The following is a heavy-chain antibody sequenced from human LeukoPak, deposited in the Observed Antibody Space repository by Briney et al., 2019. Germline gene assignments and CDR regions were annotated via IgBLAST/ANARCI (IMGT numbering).Heavy chain of an antibody. V-gene: IGHV1-2*04. Sequence: ASVKVSCKASGYTFTGYYMHGVRQAPGQGLEWMGWINPNSGGTNYAQKFQGWVTMTRDTSISTAYMELSRLRSDDTAVYYCARGVVPAAYNWFDPWGQGTLVTVSS. J-gene: IGHJ5*02. CDR1: GYTFTGYY. CDR3: ARGVVPAAYNWFDP. D-gene: IGHD2-2*01. CDR2: INPNSGGT.